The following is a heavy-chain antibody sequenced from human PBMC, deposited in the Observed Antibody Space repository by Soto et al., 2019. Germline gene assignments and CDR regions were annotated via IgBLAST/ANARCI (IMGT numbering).Heavy chain of an antibody. CDR3: TTGLSNGYYNFDY. CDR2: INGGNGNT. J-gene: IGHJ4*02. CDR1: GNTVPNYA. D-gene: IGHD3-22*01. V-gene: IGHV1-3*01. Sequence: ASVKVSCKASGNTVPNYAIHWVRQAPGQRLEWMGWINGGNGNTYYSEHFQGRITISRDHSKDTLYLQMNSLKTEDTAVYYCTTGLSNGYYNFDYWGQGTPVTVSS.